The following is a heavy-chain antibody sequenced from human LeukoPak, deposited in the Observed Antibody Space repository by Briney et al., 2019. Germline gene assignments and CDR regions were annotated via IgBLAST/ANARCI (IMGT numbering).Heavy chain of an antibody. J-gene: IGHJ3*02. CDR2: FSSSSSYI. Sequence: GGSLRLSCAASGFTFSSYSMNWVRQAPGKGLEWVSSFSSSSSYIYYADSVKGRFTISRDNAKNSLYLQMNSLRAEDTAVYYCARDRIAAASEWAFDIWGQGTMVTVSS. V-gene: IGHV3-21*01. D-gene: IGHD6-13*01. CDR3: ARDRIAAASEWAFDI. CDR1: GFTFSSYS.